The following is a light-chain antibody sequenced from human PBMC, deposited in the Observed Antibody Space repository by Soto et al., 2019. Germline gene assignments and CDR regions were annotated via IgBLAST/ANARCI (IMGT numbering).Light chain of an antibody. Sequence: QSVLTQPASVSGSPGQSITISCTRTSSDVADYKYVSWYQQHPGKAPKALIAEVTKRPSGVSDRFSGSKSGNTASLTISGLQAEDEADYYCSSYTTNSTLVFGTGTKVTVL. CDR3: SSYTTNSTLV. CDR2: EVT. CDR1: SSDVADYKY. J-gene: IGLJ1*01. V-gene: IGLV2-14*01.